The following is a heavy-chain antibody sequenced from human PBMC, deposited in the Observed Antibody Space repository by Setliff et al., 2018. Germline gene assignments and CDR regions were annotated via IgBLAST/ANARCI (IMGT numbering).Heavy chain of an antibody. CDR3: ARESATIGEFPLYYFDK. CDR2: FHTGGAT. Sequence: LSLTCTVSGGSISSGGFYWSWIRQSAGRGLEWIGHFHTGGATDYNLSLKSRVTISLDSSKNQFSLRLSSVTAADAAVYFCARESATIGEFPLYYFDKWGQGIPVTVSS. J-gene: IGHJ4*02. CDR1: GGSISSGGFY. V-gene: IGHV4-61*09. D-gene: IGHD3-10*01.